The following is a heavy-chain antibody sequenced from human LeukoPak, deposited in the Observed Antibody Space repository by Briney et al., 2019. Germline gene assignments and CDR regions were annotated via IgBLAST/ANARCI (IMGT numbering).Heavy chain of an antibody. D-gene: IGHD6-13*01. Sequence: PSETLSLTCTVSGGSISSSSYYWGWIRQPPGKGLEWIGSSYYSGSTYYNPSLRSLFTISVDTSKNQFSLKLSSVTAADTAVYYCARRSYSSTFDYWGQGTLVTVSS. V-gene: IGHV4-39*01. CDR2: SYYSGST. CDR1: GGSISSSSYY. CDR3: ARRSYSSTFDY. J-gene: IGHJ4*02.